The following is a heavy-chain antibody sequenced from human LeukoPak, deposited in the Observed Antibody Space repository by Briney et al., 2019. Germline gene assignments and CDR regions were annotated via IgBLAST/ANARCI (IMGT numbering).Heavy chain of an antibody. J-gene: IGHJ4*02. CDR1: GYTFSSYS. V-gene: IGHV3-21*01. D-gene: IGHD3-22*01. Sequence: GGSLRLSCAASGYTFSSYSINWVRQAPGKGLEWVSSVSVRSNYIYYADSVRGRFSISRDDARDSLYLQMNSLRAEDTAVYYCVRLRRNSDTSGFYYYYDYWGQGTLVTVSS. CDR2: VSVRSNYI. CDR3: VRLRRNSDTSGFYYYYDY.